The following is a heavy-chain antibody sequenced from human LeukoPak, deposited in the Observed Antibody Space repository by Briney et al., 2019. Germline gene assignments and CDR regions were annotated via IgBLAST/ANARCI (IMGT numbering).Heavy chain of an antibody. D-gene: IGHD1-26*01. J-gene: IGHJ5*02. CDR2: IYYSGST. CDR3: ARHEYSGSYYGLSWFDP. V-gene: IGHV4-39*01. CDR1: GGSISSSGYY. Sequence: SETLSLTCTVSGGSISSSGYYWCWIHQPPGKGLEWIASIYYSGSTYYNPSLKSRVTISVDTSKNQLSLKLSSLTAADTAVYYCARHEYSGSYYGLSWFDPWGQGTLVTVSS.